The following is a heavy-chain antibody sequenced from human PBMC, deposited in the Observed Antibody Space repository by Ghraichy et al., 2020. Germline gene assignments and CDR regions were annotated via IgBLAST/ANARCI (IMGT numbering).Heavy chain of an antibody. CDR1: GGSISSYY. J-gene: IGHJ6*03. Sequence: SETLSLTCTVSGGSISSYYWSWIRQPPGKGLEWIGYIYYSGSTNYNPSLKSRVTISVDTSKNQFSLKLSSVTAADTAVYYCASTSRYNWNDLFYYYYYYMDVWGKGTTVTVSS. CDR3: ASTSRYNWNDLFYYYYYYMDV. D-gene: IGHD1-1*01. CDR2: IYYSGST. V-gene: IGHV4-59*08.